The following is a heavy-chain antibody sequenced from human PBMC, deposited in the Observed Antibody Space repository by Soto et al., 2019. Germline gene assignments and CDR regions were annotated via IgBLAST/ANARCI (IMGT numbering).Heavy chain of an antibody. CDR1: GFIFSVYT. Sequence: QVQLVESGGGVVQPGRSLRLSCAASGFIFSVYTIHWVRQAPGKGLEWVAVISYDGNNKYYADSVKGRFTISRDNSKNTVYLQMNSLTTEDTAVYFCARAYERWLQPSDYWGQGTLVTVSS. V-gene: IGHV3-30-3*01. D-gene: IGHD5-12*01. CDR3: ARAYERWLQPSDY. J-gene: IGHJ4*02. CDR2: ISYDGNNK.